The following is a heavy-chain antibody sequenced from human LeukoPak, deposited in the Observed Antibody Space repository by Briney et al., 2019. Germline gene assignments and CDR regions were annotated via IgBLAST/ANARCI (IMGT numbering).Heavy chain of an antibody. Sequence: SETLSLTCTVSGYSISSGYYWGWIRQPPGKGLEWIGSIYHSGSTYYNPPLKSRVTISVDTSKNQFSLKLSSVTAADTAVYYCARLTAYYYMDVWGKGTTVTVSS. V-gene: IGHV4-38-2*02. CDR3: ARLTAYYYMDV. CDR1: GYSISSGYY. D-gene: IGHD5-18*01. CDR2: IYHSGST. J-gene: IGHJ6*03.